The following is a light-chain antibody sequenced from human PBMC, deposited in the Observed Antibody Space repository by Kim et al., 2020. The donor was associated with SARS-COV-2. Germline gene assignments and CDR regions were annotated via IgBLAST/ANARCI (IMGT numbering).Light chain of an antibody. CDR2: GAS. CDR3: QQYGSSPSYS. CDR1: QSVSSSY. V-gene: IGKV3-20*01. Sequence: SPGERATLSGRASQSVSSSYLAWYQQKPGQAPRLLIYGASSRATGIPDRFSGSGSGTDFTLTISRLEPEDFAVYYCQQYGSSPSYSFGQGTKLEI. J-gene: IGKJ2*03.